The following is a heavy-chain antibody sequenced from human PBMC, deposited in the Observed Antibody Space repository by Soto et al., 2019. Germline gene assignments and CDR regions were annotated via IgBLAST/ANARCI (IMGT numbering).Heavy chain of an antibody. Sequence: PSETLSLTCAVYGGSFSGYYWSWIRQPPGKGLEWIGEINHSGSTNYNPSLKSRVTISVDTSKNQFSLKLSSVTAADTAVYYCASPYYYDSSGYHLWGQGTLVTVSS. J-gene: IGHJ4*02. V-gene: IGHV4-34*01. CDR3: ASPYYYDSSGYHL. CDR2: INHSGST. D-gene: IGHD3-22*01. CDR1: GGSFSGYY.